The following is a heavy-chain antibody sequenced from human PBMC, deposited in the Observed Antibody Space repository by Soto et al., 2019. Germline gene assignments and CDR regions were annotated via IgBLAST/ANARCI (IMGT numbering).Heavy chain of an antibody. J-gene: IGHJ4*02. CDR2: ISYDGSNK. CDR1: GFTFSSYG. V-gene: IGHV3-30*18. Sequence: QVQLVESGGGVVQPGRSLRLSYAASGFTFSSYGMHWVRQAPGKGLEWVAVISYDGSNKYYADSVKGRFTISRDNSKNTLYLQMNSLRAEDTAVYYCAKDREGYYYDSSGSLDYWGQGTLVTVSS. CDR3: AKDREGYYYDSSGSLDY. D-gene: IGHD3-22*01.